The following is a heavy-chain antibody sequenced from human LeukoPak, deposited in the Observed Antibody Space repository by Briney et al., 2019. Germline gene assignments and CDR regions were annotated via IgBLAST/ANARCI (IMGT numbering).Heavy chain of an antibody. V-gene: IGHV3-23*01. CDR1: GFTFSSYA. Sequence: GGSLRLSCAASGFTFSSYAMSWVRQAPGKGLEWVPAISGSGGSTYYADSVKGRFTISRDNSKNTLYLQMNSLRAEDTAVCYCAKGVEAVALEYWGQGTLVTVSS. D-gene: IGHD6-19*01. CDR3: AKGVEAVALEY. CDR2: ISGSGGST. J-gene: IGHJ4*02.